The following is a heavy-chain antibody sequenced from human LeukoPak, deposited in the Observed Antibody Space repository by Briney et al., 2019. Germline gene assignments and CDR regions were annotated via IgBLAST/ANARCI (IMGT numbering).Heavy chain of an antibody. V-gene: IGHV4-59*12. CDR1: GGSISSYY. CDR3: ARVLLRLGELNDY. Sequence: NTSETLSLTCTVSGGSISSYYWSWIRQPPGKGLEWIGYIYYSGSTNYNPSLKSRVTISVDTSKNQFSLKLSSVTAADTAVYYCARVLLRLGELNDYWGQGTLVTVSS. D-gene: IGHD3-16*01. CDR2: IYYSGST. J-gene: IGHJ4*02.